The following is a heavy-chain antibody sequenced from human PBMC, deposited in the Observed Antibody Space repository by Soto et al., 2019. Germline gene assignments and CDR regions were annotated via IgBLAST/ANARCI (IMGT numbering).Heavy chain of an antibody. Sequence: SETLSLTCTVSGGSISSYYWSWIRQPPGKGLEWIGYIYYSGSTNYNPSLKSRGTISVDRSKNQFSLKLSSVTAADTAVYYCARVRSGWGIDDWGQGTLVTVSS. J-gene: IGHJ4*02. CDR2: IYYSGST. D-gene: IGHD6-19*01. V-gene: IGHV4-59*12. CDR3: ARVRSGWGIDD. CDR1: GGSISSYY.